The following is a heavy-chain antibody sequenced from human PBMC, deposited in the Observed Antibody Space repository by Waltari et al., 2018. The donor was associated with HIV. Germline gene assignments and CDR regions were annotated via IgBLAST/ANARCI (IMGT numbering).Heavy chain of an antibody. CDR1: INTFDTYV. D-gene: IGHD3-10*01. J-gene: IGHJ4*02. Sequence: QMDLVQSAAEVKKHEASVRFTCKTSINTFDTYVRYCFRQAPGQSLHWLGWIHPHSHVPRYSPDCEDKVTITRDPSLNVIYMGISSLTSEDTAVYFCTGGPEKGWFVDWGQGTLVSVS. CDR3: TGGPEKGWFVD. V-gene: IGHV1-8*03. CDR2: IHPHSHVP.